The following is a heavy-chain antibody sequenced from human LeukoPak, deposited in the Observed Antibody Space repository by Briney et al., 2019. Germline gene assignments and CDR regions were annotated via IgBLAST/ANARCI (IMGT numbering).Heavy chain of an antibody. D-gene: IGHD1-26*01. CDR2: INSDGSST. CDR1: GFTFSSYG. J-gene: IGHJ4*02. CDR3: AKTKYSGHAIDY. V-gene: IGHV3-74*01. Sequence: PGGSLRLSCTASGFTFSSYGMHWVRQAPGKGLVWVSRINSDGSSTNYADSVKGRFTISRDNAKNTLYLQMDSLRAEDTAVYYYAKTKYSGHAIDYWGQGTLVPVSS.